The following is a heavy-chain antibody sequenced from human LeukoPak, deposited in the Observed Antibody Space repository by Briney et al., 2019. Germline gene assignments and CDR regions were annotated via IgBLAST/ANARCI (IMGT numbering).Heavy chain of an antibody. CDR1: GFTFSNYA. CDR2: ISGSGGST. J-gene: IGHJ4*02. CDR3: AKVGSSWYSHFDY. V-gene: IGHV3-23*01. D-gene: IGHD6-13*01. Sequence: GGSLRLPCAASGFTFSNYAMSWVRQAPGKGLEWVSGISGSGGSTYYADSVKGRFTISRDNSKNMLYLQMNSLRAEDTAVYYCAKVGSSWYSHFDYWGQGTLVTVSS.